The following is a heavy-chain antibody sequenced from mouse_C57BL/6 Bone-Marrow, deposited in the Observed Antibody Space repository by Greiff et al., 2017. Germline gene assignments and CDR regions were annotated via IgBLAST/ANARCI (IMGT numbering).Heavy chain of an antibody. D-gene: IGHD1-1*01. Sequence: EVKLVESGGGLVQPGGSLSLSCAASGFTFTDYYMSWVRQPPGKALEWLGFIRNKANGYTTEYSASVKGRFTISRDNSQSILYLQLNALRAEDSATYYVASQYYYGSSYGYFDVWGTGTTVTVSS. J-gene: IGHJ1*03. CDR2: IRNKANGYTT. CDR1: GFTFTDYY. CDR3: ASQYYYGSSYGYFDV. V-gene: IGHV7-3*01.